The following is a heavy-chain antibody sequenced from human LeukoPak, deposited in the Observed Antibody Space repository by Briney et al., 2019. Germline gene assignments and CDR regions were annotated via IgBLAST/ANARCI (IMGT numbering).Heavy chain of an antibody. CDR1: GYTFTSYD. D-gene: IGHD3-10*01. CDR2: MNPNSGNT. CDR3: ARSPVRGVILRQDFSRDY. J-gene: IGHJ4*02. V-gene: IGHV1-8*01. Sequence: ASVKVSCKASGYTFTSYDINWVRQATGQGLEWMGWMNPNSGNTGYAQKFQGRVTMTRNTSISTAYMELSSLRSEDTAVYYCARSPVRGVILRQDFSRDYWGQGTLVTVSS.